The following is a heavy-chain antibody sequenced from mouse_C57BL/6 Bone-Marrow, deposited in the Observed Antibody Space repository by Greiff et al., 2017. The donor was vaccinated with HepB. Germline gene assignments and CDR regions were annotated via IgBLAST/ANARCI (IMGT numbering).Heavy chain of an antibody. Sequence: EVQLQQSGAELVRPGASVKLSCTASGFNIKDDYMHWVKQRPEQGLEWIGWIDPENGDTEYASKFQGKATITADPSSNTAYLQLSSLTSEDTAVYYCTTCLLAYWGQGTRVTVSA. CDR1: GFNIKDDY. D-gene: IGHD2-10*01. J-gene: IGHJ3*01. CDR2: IDPENGDT. V-gene: IGHV14-4*01. CDR3: TTCLLAY.